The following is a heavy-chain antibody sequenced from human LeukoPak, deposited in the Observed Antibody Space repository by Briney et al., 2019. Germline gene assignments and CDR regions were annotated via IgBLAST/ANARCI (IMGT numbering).Heavy chain of an antibody. V-gene: IGHV3-66*01. J-gene: IGHJ4*02. CDR2: IYSGGST. Sequence: PGGSLRLSCAASGFTVSSNYMSWVRQAPGKGLEWVSVIYSGGSTYYADSVKGRFTISRDNSKNTLYLQMNSLRAEDTAVYYCAKDYLISIAAAGYFDYWGQGTLVTVSS. CDR1: GFTVSSNY. CDR3: AKDYLISIAAAGYFDY. D-gene: IGHD6-13*01.